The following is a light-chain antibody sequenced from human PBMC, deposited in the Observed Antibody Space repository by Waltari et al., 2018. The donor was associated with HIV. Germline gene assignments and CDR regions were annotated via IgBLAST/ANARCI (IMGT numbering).Light chain of an antibody. CDR2: GTS. CDR3: HQYATSPRT. CDR1: ENVGSSY. V-gene: IGKV3-20*01. J-gene: IGKJ4*01. Sequence: EIVLTQSPGSLSLSPGESATLSCRASENVGSSYLAWYQHRPGQAPRLLIYGTSKRATGIPDRFSGDGSGTDFTLTLKRLEPEDFAVYYCHQYATSPRTFGGGTKVEVK.